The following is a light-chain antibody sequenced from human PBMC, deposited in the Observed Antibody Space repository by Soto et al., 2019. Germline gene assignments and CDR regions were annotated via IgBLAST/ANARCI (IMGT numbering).Light chain of an antibody. CDR3: SSYTSSSTYV. CDR1: SSDVGSYNR. J-gene: IGLJ1*01. Sequence: QSALTQPPSVSGSPGQSVTISCTGTSSDVGSYNRVSWYQQPPGTAPKLMIYEVSNRPSGVPDRFSGSKSGNTASLTISGLQAEDEGDYYWSSYTSSSTYVFGTGTKVTVL. CDR2: EVS. V-gene: IGLV2-18*02.